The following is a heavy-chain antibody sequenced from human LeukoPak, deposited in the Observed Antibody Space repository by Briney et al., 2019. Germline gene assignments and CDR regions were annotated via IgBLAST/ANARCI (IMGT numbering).Heavy chain of an antibody. J-gene: IGHJ3*02. CDR2: ISSSSSYI. Sequence: PGGSLRLSCAASGFTFSSYSMTWVRQAPGKGLEWVSSISSSSSYIYYADSVKGRFTISRDNAKNSLYLQMNSLRAEDTAVYYCARDYRGYDAFDIWGQGTMVTVSS. D-gene: IGHD3-22*01. V-gene: IGHV3-21*01. CDR3: ARDYRGYDAFDI. CDR1: GFTFSSYS.